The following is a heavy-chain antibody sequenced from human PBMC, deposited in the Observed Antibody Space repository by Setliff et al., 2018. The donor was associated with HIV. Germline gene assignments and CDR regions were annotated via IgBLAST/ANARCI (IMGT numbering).Heavy chain of an antibody. J-gene: IGHJ4*02. CDR2: INHSGST. D-gene: IGHD3-9*01. V-gene: IGHV4-34*01. Sequence: SETLSLTCAVYGGSFSGYYWSWIRQPPGKGLEWIGEINHSGSTNYNPSLKSRVTISVDTSKNQFSLKLSSVTAAATAVYYCAIPSYDILTGYHGYFDYWGQGTLVTAPQ. CDR3: AIPSYDILTGYHGYFDY. CDR1: GGSFSGYY.